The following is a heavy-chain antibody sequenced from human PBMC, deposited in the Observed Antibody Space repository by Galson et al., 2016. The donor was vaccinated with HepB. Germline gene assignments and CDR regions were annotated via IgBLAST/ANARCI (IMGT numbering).Heavy chain of an antibody. CDR2: IIPIFGTA. CDR3: ARDRRRQLNNWFDP. CDR1: GYTFSSYG. J-gene: IGHJ5*02. Sequence: SVKVSCKASGYTFSSYGITWVRQAPGQGLEWMGGIIPIFGTANYAQNFQGRVTITADESTNTAYVELSSLRSEDTAVYYCARDRRRQLNNWFDPWGQGTRVTVSS. V-gene: IGHV1-69*13. D-gene: IGHD1-14*01.